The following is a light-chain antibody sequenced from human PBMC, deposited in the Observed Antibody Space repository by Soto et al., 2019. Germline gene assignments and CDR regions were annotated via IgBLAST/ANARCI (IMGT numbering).Light chain of an antibody. CDR1: SRAVGGYNY. J-gene: IGLJ1*01. V-gene: IGLV2-14*01. CDR2: DVT. CDR3: SSYTSSSTQV. Sequence: QPASVSGFPGQSIPISLPGTSRAVGGYNYVSWYQQHPGKAPKLMIYDVTNRPSGVSNRFSGSKYGNPASLPIPGIQAEDEADYYCSSYTSSSTQVLGNGSKVTVL.